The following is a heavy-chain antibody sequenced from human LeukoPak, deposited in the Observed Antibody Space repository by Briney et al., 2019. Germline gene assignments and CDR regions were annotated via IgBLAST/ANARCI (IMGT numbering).Heavy chain of an antibody. CDR1: GFSFSSYW. Sequence: GGSLRLSCVVSGFSFSSYWMAWVRQAPGTGLEWVANIKYDGTHKFYADSVKGRYTISRDNAKNSLFLEMNSLRADDTAVYFCASSHDSSGNDWGQGTLVAVSS. D-gene: IGHD3-22*01. V-gene: IGHV3-7*01. CDR3: ASSHDSSGND. J-gene: IGHJ4*02. CDR2: IKYDGTHK.